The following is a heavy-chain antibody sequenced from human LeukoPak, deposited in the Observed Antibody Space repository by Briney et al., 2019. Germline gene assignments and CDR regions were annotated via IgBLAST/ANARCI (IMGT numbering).Heavy chain of an antibody. D-gene: IGHD1-26*01. CDR1: GFSFSSYW. CDR3: ARDLGYYRADY. Sequence: QPGGSLRLSGAASGFSFSSYWMSWVRQAPGKGLEWVANIKGDGSDNHYVDSVRGRFTISRDNAKNSLYLQMNSLRAEDTAVYYGARDLGYYRADYWGQGTLVTVSS. CDR2: IKGDGSDN. V-gene: IGHV3-7*04. J-gene: IGHJ4*02.